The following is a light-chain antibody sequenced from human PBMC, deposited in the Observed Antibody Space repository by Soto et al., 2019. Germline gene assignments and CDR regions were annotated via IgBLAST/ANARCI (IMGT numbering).Light chain of an antibody. CDR3: CSYAGSYTFV. CDR2: DVS. J-gene: IGLJ1*01. CDR1: SSDVGGYNY. V-gene: IGLV2-11*01. Sequence: ALTQPRSVSGSPGQSVTISCTGTSSDVGGYNYVSWYQQHPGKDPKLMIYDVSKRPSGVPDRFSGSKSGNTASLTISGLQAEDEADYYCCSYAGSYTFVFGTGTKLTVL.